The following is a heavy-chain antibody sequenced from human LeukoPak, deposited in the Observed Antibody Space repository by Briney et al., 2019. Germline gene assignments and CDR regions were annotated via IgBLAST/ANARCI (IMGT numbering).Heavy chain of an antibody. V-gene: IGHV1-69*05. J-gene: IGHJ4*02. Sequence: VQVSCKASGGTFTSYAISWVRQGPGQGLEWMGRIIPIFGTANYAQKFQGRVTITTDESTSTAYMELSSLRSEDTAVYYCARSYYYDSSGYWRFDYWGQGTLVTVSS. CDR1: GGTFTSYA. D-gene: IGHD3-22*01. CDR2: IIPIFGTA. CDR3: ARSYYYDSSGYWRFDY.